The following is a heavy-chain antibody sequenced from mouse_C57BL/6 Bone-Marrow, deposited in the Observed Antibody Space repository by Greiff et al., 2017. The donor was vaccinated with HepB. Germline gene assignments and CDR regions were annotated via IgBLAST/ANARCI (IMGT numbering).Heavy chain of an antibody. CDR1: GFTFSDYY. CDR3: ATPITTVVAPIAY. CDR2: ISNGGGST. D-gene: IGHD1-1*01. J-gene: IGHJ3*01. V-gene: IGHV5-12*01. Sequence: EVHLVESGGGLVQPGGSLKLSCAASGFTFSDYYMYWVRQTPEKRLEWVAYISNGGGSTYYPDTVKGRFTISRDNAKNTLYLQMSRLKSEDTAMYYCATPITTVVAPIAYWGQGTLVTVSA.